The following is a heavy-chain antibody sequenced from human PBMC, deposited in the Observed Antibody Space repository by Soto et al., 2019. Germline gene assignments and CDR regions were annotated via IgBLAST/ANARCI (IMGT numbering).Heavy chain of an antibody. V-gene: IGHV4-39*01. J-gene: IGHJ4*02. Sequence: QLQLQESGPGLVKPSETLSLTCTVSGGSISSSSYYWGWIRQPPGKGLEWIGSIYYSGSTYYNPSIKSRVTISVDTSKNQFSLKLSSVTAADTAVYYCARRESQQIFGYWGQGTLVTVSS. D-gene: IGHD6-13*01. CDR2: IYYSGST. CDR3: ARRESQQIFGY. CDR1: GGSISSSSYY.